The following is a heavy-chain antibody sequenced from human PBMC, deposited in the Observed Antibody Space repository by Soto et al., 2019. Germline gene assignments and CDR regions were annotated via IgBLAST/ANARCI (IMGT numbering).Heavy chain of an antibody. CDR2: MNPNSGNT. V-gene: IGHV1-8*01. CDR3: ARALSGGRGWFDP. J-gene: IGHJ5*02. D-gene: IGHD2-15*01. Sequence: ASVKVSYKASGYTFTSYDINWVRQATGQGLEWMGWMNPNSGNTGYTQKFQGRVTMTRNTSISTAYMELSSLRSEDTAVYYCARALSGGRGWFDPWGQGTLVTVSS. CDR1: GYTFTSYD.